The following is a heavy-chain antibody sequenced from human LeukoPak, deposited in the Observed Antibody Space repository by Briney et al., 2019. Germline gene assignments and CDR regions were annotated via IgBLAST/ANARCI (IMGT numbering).Heavy chain of an antibody. CDR2: ISAYNGNT. CDR3: ARRDWNYEIPYYYYGMDV. D-gene: IGHD1-7*01. CDR1: GYTFTSYG. Sequence: ASVKVSCKASGYTFTSYGISWVRQAPGQGLEWMGWISAYNGNTNYAQKLQGRVTMTTDTFTSTAYMELRSPRSDDTAVYYCARRDWNYEIPYYYYGMDVWGQGTTVTVSS. V-gene: IGHV1-18*01. J-gene: IGHJ6*02.